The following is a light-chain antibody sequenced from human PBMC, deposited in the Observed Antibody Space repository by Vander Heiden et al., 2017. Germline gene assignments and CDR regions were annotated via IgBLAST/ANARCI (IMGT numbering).Light chain of an antibody. CDR2: GAS. CDR3: QLYNNWPPLT. V-gene: IGKV3-15*01. CDR1: QSVSSK. J-gene: IGKJ4*01. Sequence: EIVMTQSPATLSVSPGERATLSCRASQSVSSKLAWYQQKTGQAPRLLIYGASTRATGIPARFSGSGSGTDFTLTISSLQSEDFAVYYCQLYNNWPPLTFGGGTKVKIK.